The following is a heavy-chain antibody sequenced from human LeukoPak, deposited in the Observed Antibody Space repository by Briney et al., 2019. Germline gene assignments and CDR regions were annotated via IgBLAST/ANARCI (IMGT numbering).Heavy chain of an antibody. CDR1: GGSISSYY. D-gene: IGHD6-19*01. CDR2: IYYSGST. V-gene: IGHV4-59*12. Sequence: SETLSLTCTVSGGSISSYYWSWIRQPPGKGLEWIGYIYYSGSTNYNPSLKSRVTISVDTSKNQFSLKLSSVTAADTAVYYCARDRAGSSGELDYWGQGTLVTVSS. J-gene: IGHJ4*02. CDR3: ARDRAGSSGELDY.